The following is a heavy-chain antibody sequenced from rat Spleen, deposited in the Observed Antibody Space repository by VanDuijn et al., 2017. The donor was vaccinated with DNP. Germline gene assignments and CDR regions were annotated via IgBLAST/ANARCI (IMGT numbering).Heavy chain of an antibody. CDR3: ARHGYGSYRYYFDY. D-gene: IGHD1-3*01. CDR2: ISYSGST. J-gene: IGHJ2*01. CDR1: GYSITSNY. V-gene: IGHV3-1*01. Sequence: EVQLQESGPGLVKPSQSLSLTCSVTGYSITSNYWGWIRKFPGNKMEWIGHISYSGSTSYNPSLKSRISITRDTSKNQFFLQVNSVTTEDTATYYCARHGYGSYRYYFDYWGQGVMVTVSS.